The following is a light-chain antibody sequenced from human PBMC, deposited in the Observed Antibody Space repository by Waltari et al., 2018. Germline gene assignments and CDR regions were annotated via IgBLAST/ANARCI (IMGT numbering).Light chain of an antibody. J-gene: IGLJ1*01. V-gene: IGLV1-51*01. CDR3: GAWDSSLTAYV. Sequence: QSVLTQPPSVSATPGQTVTISCSGSTSNIGNFYVSWYQQLPGTVPKLLVYDTYKRPSGIPDRCFGSKPGTSATLGITGLQTGDEAHYYCGAWDSSLTAYVFGTGTEVTVL. CDR2: DTY. CDR1: TSNIGNFY.